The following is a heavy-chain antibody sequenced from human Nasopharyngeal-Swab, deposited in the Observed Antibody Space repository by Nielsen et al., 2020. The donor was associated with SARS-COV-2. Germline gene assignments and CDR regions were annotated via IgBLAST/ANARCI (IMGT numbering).Heavy chain of an antibody. J-gene: IGHJ4*02. CDR3: ARSGLVGATFFDY. V-gene: IGHV5-51*01. CDR1: GYSFTSYW. D-gene: IGHD1-26*01. Sequence: GASLQISCKGSGYSFTSYWIGWVRQMPGKGLEWMGIIYPGDSDTRYSPSFQGQVTISADKSISTAYLQWSSLKASDTAMYYCARSGLVGATFFDYWGQGTPVTVSS. CDR2: IYPGDSDT.